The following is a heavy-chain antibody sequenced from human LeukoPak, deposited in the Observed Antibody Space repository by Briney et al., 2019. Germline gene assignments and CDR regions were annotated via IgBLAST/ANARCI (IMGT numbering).Heavy chain of an antibody. CDR2: IYTSGRT. Sequence: SQTLSLTCTVSGGSITFGSYYWTWIRQPAGKGLEWIGRIYTSGRTLYNPSLKSRVTISMDTSMNQFSLRLNSVTAADTAVYYCARARVIPASFDDWGQGVLDTVSS. CDR3: ARARVIPASFDD. J-gene: IGHJ4*02. V-gene: IGHV4-61*02. D-gene: IGHD3-16*02. CDR1: GGSITFGSYY.